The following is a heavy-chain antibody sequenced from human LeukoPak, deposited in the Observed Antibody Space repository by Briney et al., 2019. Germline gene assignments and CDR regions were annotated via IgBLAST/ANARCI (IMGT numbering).Heavy chain of an antibody. CDR1: GGSISSGDYY. CDR3: ARVSSSWTSFDL. Sequence: SETLSLTCTVSGGSISSGDYYWSWIRQPPGKGLEWIGYIYYSGSTYYNPSLKSRVTISVDTSKNQFSLKLSSVTAADTAVYYCARVSSSWTSFDLWGRGTLVTVSS. V-gene: IGHV4-30-4*01. CDR2: IYYSGST. J-gene: IGHJ2*01. D-gene: IGHD6-13*01.